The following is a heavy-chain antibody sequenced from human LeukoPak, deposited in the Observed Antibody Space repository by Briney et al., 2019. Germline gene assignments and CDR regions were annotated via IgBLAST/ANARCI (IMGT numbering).Heavy chain of an antibody. J-gene: IGHJ4*02. D-gene: IGHD3-3*02. V-gene: IGHV1-2*02. CDR3: VRDLHFWSGYVFDY. Sequence: ASVKLSCKASGYTFTGYYMHWLRQAPGQRLEWMGWINPNSGGTNYAQKFEGRVTMTRDTSISTAYMALSRLRSDETAVYYCVRDLHFWSGYVFDYWGQGTLVTVSS. CDR2: INPNSGGT. CDR1: GYTFTGYY.